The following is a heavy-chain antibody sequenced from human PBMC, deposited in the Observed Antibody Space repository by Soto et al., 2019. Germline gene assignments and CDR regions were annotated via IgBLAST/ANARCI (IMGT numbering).Heavy chain of an antibody. J-gene: IGHJ5*02. D-gene: IGHD5-12*01. V-gene: IGHV4-39*01. Sequence: SETLSLTCTVSGGSISSSSYYWGWIRQPPGKGLEWIGSIYYSGSTYYNPSLKSRVTISVDTSKNQFSLKLSSVTAADTAVYYCARHRDGYNYDNWFDPWGQGTQVTVSS. CDR2: IYYSGST. CDR3: ARHRDGYNYDNWFDP. CDR1: GGSISSSSYY.